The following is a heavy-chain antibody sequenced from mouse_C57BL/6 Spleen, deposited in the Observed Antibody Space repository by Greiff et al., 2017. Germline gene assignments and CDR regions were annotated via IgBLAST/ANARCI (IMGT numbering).Heavy chain of an antibody. CDR1: GFTFSDYY. J-gene: IGHJ3*01. Sequence: EVQVVEPGGGLVQPGGSLTLSCAASGFTFSDYYMYWVRQTPENRLEWVAYNSNGGGSTYYPDTVKGRFTISRDNAKNALYLQMSRLKSEDTAMYYCSRQGNDYDWFAYRGQGTLVTVSA. V-gene: IGHV5-12*01. CDR2: NSNGGGST. D-gene: IGHD2-4*01. CDR3: SRQGNDYDWFAY.